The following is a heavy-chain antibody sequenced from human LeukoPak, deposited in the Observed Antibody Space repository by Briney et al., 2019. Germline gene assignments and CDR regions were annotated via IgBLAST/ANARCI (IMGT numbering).Heavy chain of an antibody. CDR3: AKEDSSSLDY. J-gene: IGHJ4*02. D-gene: IGHD6-13*01. CDR2: IWYGGSNK. V-gene: IGHV3-30*18. CDR1: GFTFRSYG. Sequence: PGRSLRLSCAASGFTFRSYGMHWVRQAPGKGLEWVAVIWYGGSNKYYADSVKGRFTISRDNSKNTLYLQMNSLRAEDTAVYYCAKEDSSSLDYWGQGTLVTVSS.